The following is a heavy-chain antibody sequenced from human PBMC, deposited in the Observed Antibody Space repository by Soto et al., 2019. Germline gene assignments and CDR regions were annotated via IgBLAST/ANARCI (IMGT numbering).Heavy chain of an antibody. Sequence: QVQLQESGPGLVKPSQTLSLTCTVSSGSISSGAYYWNWIRQHPGKGLEWIGYIYYSGSTYYNPSLKSRVTISVDTSNNQFSLKLSSVTAADTALYYCARDIVPAVSMSGMDVWGQGTTVTVSS. CDR2: IYYSGST. J-gene: IGHJ6*02. CDR1: SGSISSGAYY. V-gene: IGHV4-31*03. CDR3: ARDIVPAVSMSGMDV. D-gene: IGHD2-2*01.